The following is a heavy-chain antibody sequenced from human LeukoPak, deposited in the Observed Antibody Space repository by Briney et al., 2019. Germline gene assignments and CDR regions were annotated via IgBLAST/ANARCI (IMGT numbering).Heavy chain of an antibody. V-gene: IGHV3-11*06. CDR1: GFSFSDYY. D-gene: IGHD1-26*01. CDR2: ISSWSRHT. J-gene: IGHJ4*02. Sequence: GGSLRLSCKASGFSFSDYYMSWIRQAPGKGLEWVSFISSWSRHTNYADSVRGRFTISRDNAKNSLYLQMNSLRAEDTAVYYCARTNSGSTRDEYFDYWGQGTLVTVSS. CDR3: ARTNSGSTRDEYFDY.